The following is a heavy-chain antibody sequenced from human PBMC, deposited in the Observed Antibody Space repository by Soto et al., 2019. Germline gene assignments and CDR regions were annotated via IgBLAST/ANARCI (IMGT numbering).Heavy chain of an antibody. Sequence: PGESLKISCKGSGYRFSDYWISWVRQVPGKGLEWMGKIDPSDSFTTYSPSFQGRVTISVGKSINTAFLRWTGLKSSDTAMYYCANSDFTFGSVDVFDIWGQGTMVTVSS. CDR2: IDPSDSFT. D-gene: IGHD3-10*01. CDR3: ANSDFTFGSVDVFDI. J-gene: IGHJ3*02. CDR1: GYRFSDYW. V-gene: IGHV5-10-1*04.